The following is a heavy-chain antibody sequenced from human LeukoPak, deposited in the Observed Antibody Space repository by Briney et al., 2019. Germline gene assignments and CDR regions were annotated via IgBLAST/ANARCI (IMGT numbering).Heavy chain of an antibody. J-gene: IGHJ6*02. CDR3: ARELGYVWGSYRYRYYYGMDV. CDR2: INSDGSST. V-gene: IGHV3-74*01. Sequence: HSGGSLRLSCAASGFTFSSYWMPWVRQAPGKGLVWVSRINSDGSSTSYADSVKGRFTISRDNAKNTLYLQMNSLRAEDTAVYYCARELGYVWGSYRYRYYYGMDVWGQGTTVTVSS. CDR1: GFTFSSYW. D-gene: IGHD3-16*02.